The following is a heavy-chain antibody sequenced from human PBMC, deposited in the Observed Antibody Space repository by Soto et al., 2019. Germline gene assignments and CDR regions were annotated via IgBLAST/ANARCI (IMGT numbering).Heavy chain of an antibody. V-gene: IGHV4-31*03. CDR3: ARGPPDGGYAIDY. D-gene: IGHD5-12*01. CDR1: GGSISSGGYY. CDR2: IYYSGST. J-gene: IGHJ4*02. Sequence: SETLSLTCTVSGGSISSGGYYWSWIRQHPGKGLEWIGYIYYSGSTYYNPSLKSRVTISVDTSKNQFSLKLSSVTAADTAVYYCARGPPDGGYAIDYWGQGTLVTVSS.